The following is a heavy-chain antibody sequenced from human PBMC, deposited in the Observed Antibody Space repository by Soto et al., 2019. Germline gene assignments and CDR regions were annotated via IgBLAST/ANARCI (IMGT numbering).Heavy chain of an antibody. D-gene: IGHD3-22*01. J-gene: IGHJ4*02. V-gene: IGHV1-3*01. CDR3: ARDPTYYYDSSGYWTSPYYFDY. CDR2: INAGNGNT. CDR1: VCTLTRYA. Sequence: SVKGSCKSSVCTLTRYAMHLVRQAPGQSLEWIGWINAGNGNTKYSQKFQGRVTITRDTSASTAYMELSSLRSEETDVYYCARDPTYYYDSSGYWTSPYYFDYWGQGTLVTVSS.